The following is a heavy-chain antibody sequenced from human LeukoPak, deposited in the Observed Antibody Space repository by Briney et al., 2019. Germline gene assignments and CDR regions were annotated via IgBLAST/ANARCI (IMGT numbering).Heavy chain of an antibody. V-gene: IGHV3-30*04. CDR3: AAGAMAFIDY. J-gene: IGHJ4*02. CDR2: ISYDGSNK. CDR1: GFIFSNYA. D-gene: IGHD5-18*01. Sequence: GGSLRLSCAASGFIFSNYAMHWVRQAPGKGLEWVAVISYDGSNKYYADSVKGRFTISRDNAKNSLYLQMNSLRAEDTAVYYCAAGAMAFIDYWGQGTLVTVSS.